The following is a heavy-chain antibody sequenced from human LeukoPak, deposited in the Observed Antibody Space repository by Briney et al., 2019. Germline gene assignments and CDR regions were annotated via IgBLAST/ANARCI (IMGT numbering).Heavy chain of an antibody. D-gene: IGHD4-23*01. CDR2: IRSKAYGGTT. CDR3: TTDYGGPKY. J-gene: IGHJ4*02. CDR1: GFTFGDYA. Sequence: GGSLRLSCTASGFTFGDYAMSWFRQAPGKGLEWVGFIRSKAYGGTTEYAASVKGRFTISRDDSKSIAYLQMNSLKTDDTAIYYCTTDYGGPKYWGQGTLVTVSS. V-gene: IGHV3-49*03.